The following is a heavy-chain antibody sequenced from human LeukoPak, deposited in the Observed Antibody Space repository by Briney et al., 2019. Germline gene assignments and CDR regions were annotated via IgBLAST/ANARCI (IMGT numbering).Heavy chain of an antibody. CDR2: IYYNGST. V-gene: IGHV4-59*08. J-gene: IGHJ6*02. CDR3: ARTYYDILTGYYMPLDV. D-gene: IGHD3-9*01. Sequence: TSEALSLTCSVSGGSITNNYWSWVRQPPGKGLEWIGYIYYNGSTNYNPSLKSRVTISVDTSKIQFSLKLSSLTAADTAVYYCARTYYDILTGYYMPLDVWGQGTTVTVSS. CDR1: GGSITNNY.